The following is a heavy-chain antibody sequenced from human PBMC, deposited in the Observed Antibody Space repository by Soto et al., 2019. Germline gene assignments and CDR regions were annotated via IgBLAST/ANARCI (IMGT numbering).Heavy chain of an antibody. CDR3: ARDFYGSVCYY. J-gene: IGHJ4*02. Sequence: AASVKVSCKASGYTFTSYAMHWVRQAPGQRLEWMGWINAGNGNTKYSQRFQGRVTITRDTSASTAYMELSSLRSEDTAVYYCARDFYGSVCYYWGQGTLVTVSS. CDR1: GYTFTSYA. V-gene: IGHV1-3*01. CDR2: INAGNGNT. D-gene: IGHD3-10*01.